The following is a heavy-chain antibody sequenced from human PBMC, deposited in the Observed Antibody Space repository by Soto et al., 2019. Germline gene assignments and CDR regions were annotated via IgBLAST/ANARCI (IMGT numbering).Heavy chain of an antibody. D-gene: IGHD5-12*01. CDR2: ITDFGEPT. V-gene: IGHV3-23*01. CDR3: AKDRDIAYHLEGGFYYSGMDV. J-gene: IGHJ6*02. CDR1: GFTFGTYA. Sequence: PGESLKISCAASGFTFGTYAMNWVRQAPGKGLEWVSIITDFGEPTYYADSVKGRFTISRDNSKNTLFLQMNSLRAGDTARYYCAKDRDIAYHLEGGFYYSGMDVWGQGTTVTVSS.